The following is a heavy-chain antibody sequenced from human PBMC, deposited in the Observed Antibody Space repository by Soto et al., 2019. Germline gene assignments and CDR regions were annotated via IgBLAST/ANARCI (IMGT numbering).Heavy chain of an antibody. CDR1: GYTFTSYG. CDR2: ISAYNGNT. D-gene: IGHD6-6*01. J-gene: IGHJ6*02. Sequence: GASVKVSCKASGYTFTSYGISWVRQAPGQGLEWKGWISAYNGNTSYAQKLQGRVTMTTDTSTSTAYMELRSLRSDDTAVYYCARFTLESIAXRRQNRPYDNYYYGMDVWGPGTTVTVSS. CDR3: ARFTLESIAXRRQNRPYDNYYYGMDV. V-gene: IGHV1-18*01.